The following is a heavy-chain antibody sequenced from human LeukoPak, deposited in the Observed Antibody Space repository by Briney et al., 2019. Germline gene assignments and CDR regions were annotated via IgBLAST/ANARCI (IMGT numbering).Heavy chain of an antibody. CDR2: IYHSGST. J-gene: IGHJ4*02. D-gene: IGHD5-18*01. CDR1: GGSISSGGYC. V-gene: IGHV4-30-2*01. CDR3: ARGSTAMAFDY. Sequence: PSQTLSLTCAVSGGSISSGGYCWSWIRQPPGKGLEWIGYIYHSGSTYYNPPLKSRVTISVDRSKNQFSLKLSSVTAADTAVYYCARGSTAMAFDYWGQGTLVTVSS.